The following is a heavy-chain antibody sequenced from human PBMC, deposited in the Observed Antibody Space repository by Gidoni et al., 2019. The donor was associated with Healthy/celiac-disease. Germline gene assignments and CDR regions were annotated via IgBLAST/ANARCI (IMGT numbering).Heavy chain of an antibody. CDR1: GGSFSGYY. J-gene: IGHJ6*02. CDR3: ASLERELLLYYYYGMDV. V-gene: IGHV4-34*01. CDR2: INHSGST. Sequence: QVQLQQWDAGLLKPSETLSLPCAVYGGSFSGYYWSWIRQPPGMGLEWIGEINHSGSTNYNPSLKSRVTISVDTSKNQFSLKLSSVTAADTAVYYCASLERELLLYYYYGMDVWGQGTTVTVSS. D-gene: IGHD1-26*01.